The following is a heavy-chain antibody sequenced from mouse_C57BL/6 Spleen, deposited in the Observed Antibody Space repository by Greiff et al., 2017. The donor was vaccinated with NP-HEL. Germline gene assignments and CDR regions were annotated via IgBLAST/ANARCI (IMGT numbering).Heavy chain of an antibody. CDR3: ATNEGFAY. V-gene: IGHV5-4*03. Sequence: DVKVVESGGGLVKPGGSLKLSCAASGFTFSSYAMSWVRQTPEKRLEWVATISDGGSYTYYPDNVKGRFTISRDNAKNNLYLQMSHLKSEDTAMYYCATNEGFAYWGQGTLVTVSA. CDR1: GFTFSSYA. J-gene: IGHJ3*01. CDR2: ISDGGSYT.